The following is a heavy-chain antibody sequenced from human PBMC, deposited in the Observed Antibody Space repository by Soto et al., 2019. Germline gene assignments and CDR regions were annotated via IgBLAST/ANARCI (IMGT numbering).Heavy chain of an antibody. J-gene: IGHJ4*02. D-gene: IGHD3-10*01. CDR2: IYYSGST. Sequence: SSETLSLTCTVSGGSISSYYWSWIRQPPGKGLEWIGYIYYSGSTNYNPSLKSRVTISVDTSKNQFSLKLSSVTAADTAVYYCARGRVRGVNDFDYWGQGTLVTVSS. V-gene: IGHV4-59*01. CDR1: GGSISSYY. CDR3: ARGRVRGVNDFDY.